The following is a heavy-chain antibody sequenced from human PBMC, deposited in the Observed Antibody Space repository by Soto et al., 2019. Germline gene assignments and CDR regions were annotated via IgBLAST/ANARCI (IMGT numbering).Heavy chain of an antibody. Sequence: SGGSLRLSCAASGFTFSSYAMHWVRQAPGKGLEWVAVISYDGSNKYYADSVKGRFTISRDNSKNTLYLQMNSLRAEDTAVYYCAKSPNFYCSSPNCYKYYFDRWGQGTRVTVSS. CDR1: GFTFSSYA. CDR2: ISYDGSNK. CDR3: AKSPNFYCSSPNCYKYYFDR. V-gene: IGHV3-30-3*02. J-gene: IGHJ4*02. D-gene: IGHD2-2*02.